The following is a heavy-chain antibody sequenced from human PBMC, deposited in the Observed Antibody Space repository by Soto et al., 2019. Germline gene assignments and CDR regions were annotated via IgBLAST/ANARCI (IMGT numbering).Heavy chain of an antibody. V-gene: IGHV4-39*01. CDR1: GGSISSSSYY. CDR3: ARKDYYGSGSYYNEKYNWFDP. J-gene: IGHJ5*02. Sequence: SETLSLTCTVSGGSISSSSYYWGWIRQPPGKGLEWIGSIYYSGSTYYNPSLKSRVTISVDTSKNQFSLKLSSVTAADTAVYYCARKDYYGSGSYYNEKYNWFDPWGQGTLVTVSS. CDR2: IYYSGST. D-gene: IGHD3-10*01.